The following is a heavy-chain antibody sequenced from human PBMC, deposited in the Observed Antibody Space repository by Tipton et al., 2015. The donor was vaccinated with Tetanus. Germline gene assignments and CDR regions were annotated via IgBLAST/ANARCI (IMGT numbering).Heavy chain of an antibody. CDR3: AREADCSGGICFSGDFDN. D-gene: IGHD2-15*01. CDR1: GFIFSSYG. Sequence: SLRLSCAASGFIFSSYGIHWVRQAPGKGLEWVADSWYDGTDKYYADSVKGRFTISRDNSKNTLYLQMNSLRAEDTAVYYCAREADCSGGICFSGDFDNWGPGTQVTVSS. V-gene: IGHV3-33*01. J-gene: IGHJ4*02. CDR2: SWYDGTDK.